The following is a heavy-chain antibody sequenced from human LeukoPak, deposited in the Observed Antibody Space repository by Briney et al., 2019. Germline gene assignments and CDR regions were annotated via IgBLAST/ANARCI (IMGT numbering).Heavy chain of an antibody. CDR3: ARQFSGWYGFDY. D-gene: IGHD6-19*01. CDR2: INHSGST. Sequence: SETLSLTCAVYGGSFSGYYWSWIRQPPGKGLEWIGEINHSGSTNYNPSLKSRVTISVDTSKNQFSLKLSSVTAADTAVYYCARQFSGWYGFDYWGQGTLVTVSS. CDR1: GGSFSGYY. J-gene: IGHJ4*02. V-gene: IGHV4-34*01.